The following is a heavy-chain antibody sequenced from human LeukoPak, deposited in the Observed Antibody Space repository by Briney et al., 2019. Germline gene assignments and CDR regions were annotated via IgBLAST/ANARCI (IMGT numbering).Heavy chain of an antibody. J-gene: IGHJ3*02. CDR1: GYTFTDYY. V-gene: IGHV1-2*02. D-gene: IGHD4-17*01. Sequence: ASVKVLCRASGYTFTDYYMHWVRQAPGQGLEWMGWINPKSGGANSAQRFQGRVTITRDTSISTTYMELSRLRSDDTAVYYYAREAFTTVTSATDAFDIWGQGTMVTVS. CDR3: AREAFTTVTSATDAFDI. CDR2: INPKSGGA.